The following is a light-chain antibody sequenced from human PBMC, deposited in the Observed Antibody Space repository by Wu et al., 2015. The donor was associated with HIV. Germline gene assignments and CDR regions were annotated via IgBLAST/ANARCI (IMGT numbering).Light chain of an antibody. CDR1: QNIRNY. J-gene: IGKJ1*01. Sequence: DIQMTQSPSSLSASVGDRVTITCRASQNIRNYLNWYQQKPGKAPKLLMYAASSLQSGVPSRFSGSESGTDFTLSISSLQPEDFATYYCQQSYYTPWTFGRGTRVEVK. CDR3: QQSYYTPWT. V-gene: IGKV1-39*01. CDR2: AAS.